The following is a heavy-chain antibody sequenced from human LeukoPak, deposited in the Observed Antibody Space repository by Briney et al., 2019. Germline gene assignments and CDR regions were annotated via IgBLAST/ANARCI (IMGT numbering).Heavy chain of an antibody. CDR3: ARRWIVVVVAATGWFDP. Sequence: SETLSLTCAVYGGSFSGYYWSWIRQPPGKGLEWIGEINHSGSTNYNPSLKSRVTISVDTSKNQFSLKLSSVTAADTAVYYCARRWIVVVVAATGWFDPWGQGTLVTVSS. D-gene: IGHD2-15*01. CDR1: GGSFSGYY. V-gene: IGHV4-34*01. CDR2: INHSGST. J-gene: IGHJ5*02.